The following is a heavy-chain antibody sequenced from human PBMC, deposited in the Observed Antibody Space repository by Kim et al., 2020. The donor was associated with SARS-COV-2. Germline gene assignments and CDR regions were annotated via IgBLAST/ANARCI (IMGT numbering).Heavy chain of an antibody. V-gene: IGHV3-48*02. Sequence: TIYYADSVKGRFTISRDNAKNSLYLQMNSLRDEDTAVYYAFVWYYYGMDVWGQGTTVTVSS. D-gene: IGHD2-21*01. CDR2: TI. J-gene: IGHJ6*02. CDR3: FVWYYYGMDV.